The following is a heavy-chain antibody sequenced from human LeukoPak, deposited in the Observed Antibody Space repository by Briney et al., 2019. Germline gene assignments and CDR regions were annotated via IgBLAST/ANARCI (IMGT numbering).Heavy chain of an antibody. CDR1: GGSISSYY. V-gene: IGHV4-59*08. J-gene: IGHJ3*02. CDR3: ASLDRSGWLNAFDI. Sequence: ASETLSLTCTVSGGSISSYYGSWIRQPPGKGLEWIGYIYYSGSTNYHPSLKSRVTISVDTPKNQFSLKLSSVTAADTAVYYCASLDRSGWLNAFDIWGQATMVTVSS. D-gene: IGHD6-19*01. CDR2: IYYSGST.